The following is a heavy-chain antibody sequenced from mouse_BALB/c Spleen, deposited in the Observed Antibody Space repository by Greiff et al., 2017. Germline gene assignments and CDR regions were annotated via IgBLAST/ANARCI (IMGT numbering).Heavy chain of an antibody. V-gene: IGHV1S137*01. D-gene: IGHD1-1*01. Sequence: QVQLQQSGAELVRPGVSVKISCKGSGYTFTDYAMHWVKQSHAKSLEWIGVISTYYGDASYNQKFKGKATMTVDKSSSTAYMELARLTSEDYAIYYCARRGYYGSSYDFDVWGAGTTVTVSS. J-gene: IGHJ1*01. CDR2: ISTYYGDA. CDR1: GYTFTDYA. CDR3: ARRGYYGSSYDFDV.